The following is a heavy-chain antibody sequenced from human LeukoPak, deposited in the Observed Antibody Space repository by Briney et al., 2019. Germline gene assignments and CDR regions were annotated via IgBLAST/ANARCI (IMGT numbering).Heavy chain of an antibody. Sequence: SETLSLTCTVSGGSISSGDYYWSWIRQPPGKGLEWIGYIYYRGSTYYNPSLKSRVTISVDTSKNQFSLKLSSVTAADTAVYYCARDGGYYDILTGYFGYWGQGTLVTVSS. CDR2: IYYRGST. V-gene: IGHV4-30-4*01. CDR1: GGSISSGDYY. J-gene: IGHJ4*02. CDR3: ARDGGYYDILTGYFGY. D-gene: IGHD3-9*01.